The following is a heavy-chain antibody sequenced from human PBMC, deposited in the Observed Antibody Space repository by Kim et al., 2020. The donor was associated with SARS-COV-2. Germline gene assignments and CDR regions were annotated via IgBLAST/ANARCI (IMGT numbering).Heavy chain of an antibody. CDR1: GGSFSGYY. V-gene: IGHV4-34*01. D-gene: IGHD3-10*01. CDR3: ARVSRGSGSYGYYYYYYMDV. J-gene: IGHJ6*03. CDR2: INHSGST. Sequence: SETLSLTCAVYGGSFSGYYWSWIRQPPGKGLEWIGEINHSGSTNYNPSLKSRVTISVDTSKNQFSLKLSSVTAADTAVYYCARVSRGSGSYGYYYYYYMDVWGKGTTVTVSS.